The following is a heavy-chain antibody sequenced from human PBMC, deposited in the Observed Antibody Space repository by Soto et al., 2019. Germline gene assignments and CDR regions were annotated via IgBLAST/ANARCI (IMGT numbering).Heavy chain of an antibody. Sequence: GGSLRLSCAASGFTFSSYSMNWVRQAPGKGLEWVSYISSTSSTIYYADSVKGRFTISRDNAKNSLYLQMNSLRDEDTAVYYCARGEGDIVASSTPTGPYYYYGMDVWGQGTTVTVSS. V-gene: IGHV3-48*02. CDR1: GFTFSSYS. J-gene: IGHJ6*02. D-gene: IGHD2-15*01. CDR3: ARGEGDIVASSTPTGPYYYYGMDV. CDR2: ISSTSSTI.